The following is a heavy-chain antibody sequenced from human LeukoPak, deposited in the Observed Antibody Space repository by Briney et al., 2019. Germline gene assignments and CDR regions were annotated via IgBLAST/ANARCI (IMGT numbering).Heavy chain of an antibody. CDR1: GGSISSYY. CDR3: AKDQWNPDY. V-gene: IGHV3-33*06. Sequence: LSLTCTVSGGSISSYYWSWIRQPPGKGLEWVAIVWDDGSSQNYADSVKGRFTISRDNSKNMLYLQMNSLRAEDTAVYFCAKDQWNPDYWGQGTLVSVSS. J-gene: IGHJ4*02. D-gene: IGHD6-19*01. CDR2: VWDDGSSQ.